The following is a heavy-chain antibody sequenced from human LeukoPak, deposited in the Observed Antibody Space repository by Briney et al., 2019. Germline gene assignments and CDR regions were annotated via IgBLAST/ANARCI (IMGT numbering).Heavy chain of an antibody. CDR3: ATDFQGNYYDN. CDR1: GYTLTELS. Sequence: ASVKVSYKVSGYTLTELSMHWVRQAPGKGLEWMGGFDPEDGETIYAQKFQGRVTMTEDTSTDTAYMELSSLRSEDTAVYCCATDFQGNYYDNWGQGTLVTVSS. V-gene: IGHV1-24*01. J-gene: IGHJ4*02. CDR2: FDPEDGET.